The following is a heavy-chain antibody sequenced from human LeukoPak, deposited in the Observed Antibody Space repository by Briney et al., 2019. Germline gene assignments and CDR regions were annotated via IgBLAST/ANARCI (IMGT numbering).Heavy chain of an antibody. V-gene: IGHV3-7*01. D-gene: IGHD6-19*01. J-gene: IGHJ4*02. CDR1: GFTFSSYW. CDR3: ARARYSSAWYFDY. CDR2: INQDGSEK. Sequence: GGSLRLSCAVSGFTFSSYWMSWVRQAPGKGLEWVANINQDGSEKYYVDSVKGRFTISRDNAKNSLYLQMNSLRAEDTAVNHCARARYSSAWYFDYWGQGSLVTVSS.